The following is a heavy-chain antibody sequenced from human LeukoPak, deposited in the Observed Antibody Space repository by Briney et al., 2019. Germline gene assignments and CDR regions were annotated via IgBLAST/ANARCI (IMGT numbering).Heavy chain of an antibody. V-gene: IGHV1-46*01. CDR3: ARDLEGGSSSRSPGGDY. CDR2: INPSGGST. D-gene: IGHD6-13*01. J-gene: IGHJ4*02. CDR1: GYTFTSYY. Sequence: GASVKVSCKASGYTFTSYYMHWVRQAPGQGLEWMGIINPSGGSTSYAQKFQGRVTMTRDTSTSTVYMELSSLRSEDTAVYYCARDLEGGSSSRSPGGDYWGQGTLVTVSS.